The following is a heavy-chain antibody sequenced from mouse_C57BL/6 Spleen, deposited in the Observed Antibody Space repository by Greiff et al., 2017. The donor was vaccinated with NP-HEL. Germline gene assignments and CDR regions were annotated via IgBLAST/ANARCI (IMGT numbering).Heavy chain of an antibody. CDR1: GYTFTSYW. CDR2: IDPSDSET. V-gene: IGHV1-52*01. J-gene: IGHJ2*01. CDR3: ARDYGNILFDY. D-gene: IGHD2-1*01. Sequence: QVHVKQPGAELVRPGSSVKLSCKASGYTFTSYWMHWVKQRPIQGLEWIGNIDPSDSETHYNQKFKDKATLTVDKSSSTAYMQLSSLTSEDSAVYYCARDYGNILFDYWGQGTTLTVSS.